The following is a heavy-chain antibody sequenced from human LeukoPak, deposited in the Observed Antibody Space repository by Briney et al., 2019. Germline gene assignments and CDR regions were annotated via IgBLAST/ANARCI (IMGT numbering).Heavy chain of an antibody. CDR3: AREKQQLGANWFDP. D-gene: IGHD6-13*01. CDR1: GGSISSYY. V-gene: IGHV4-59*01. Sequence: PSETLSLTCTVSGGSISSYYWSWIRQPPGKGLEWIGYIYYSGSTNYNPSLKSRVTISVDTSKNQFSLKLSSVTVADTAVYYCAREKQQLGANWFDPWGQGTLVTVSS. CDR2: IYYSGST. J-gene: IGHJ5*02.